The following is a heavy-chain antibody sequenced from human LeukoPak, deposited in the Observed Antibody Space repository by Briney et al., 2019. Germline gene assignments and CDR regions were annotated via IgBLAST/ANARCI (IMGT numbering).Heavy chain of an antibody. Sequence: PGGSLRLSCEGSGFTVSTNYMSWVRQAPGKGLEWVSTIYRGGSTYYADSVKGRFTISRDNSKNTVYLQMNSLRAEDRAIYYCAKDVEWELLYYFDYWGQGTLVTVSS. J-gene: IGHJ4*02. CDR3: AKDVEWELLYYFDY. D-gene: IGHD1-26*01. CDR1: GFTVSTNY. CDR2: IYRGGST. V-gene: IGHV3-66*01.